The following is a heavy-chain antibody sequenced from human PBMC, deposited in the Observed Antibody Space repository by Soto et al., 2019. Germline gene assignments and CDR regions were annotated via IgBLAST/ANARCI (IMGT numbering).Heavy chain of an antibody. J-gene: IGHJ4*02. D-gene: IGHD4-17*01. CDR1: GFSLTTSGVG. CDR2: IYWDDDE. Sequence: GPTLVNPTQTLTLTCTFSGFSLTTSGVGVGWIRQPPGKALEWLALIYWDDDERYSPSLQSRLTITKDTSKNQAGLTMTNMDPVDTATYYCARMTTVTTFDSWGQGTLVTVSS. CDR3: ARMTTVTTFDS. V-gene: IGHV2-5*02.